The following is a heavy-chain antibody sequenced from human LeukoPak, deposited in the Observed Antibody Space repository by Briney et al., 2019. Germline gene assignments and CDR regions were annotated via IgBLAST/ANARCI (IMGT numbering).Heavy chain of an antibody. D-gene: IGHD3-10*01. CDR3: ARESGSGVRDFDY. J-gene: IGHJ4*02. CDR1: AGSISSYY. Sequence: PSETLSLTCTVSAGSISSYYWSWIRQPPGKGLEWIGYIYYSGSTNYNPSLKSRVTISVDTSKNQFSLKLSSVTAADTAVYYCARESGSGVRDFDYWGQGTLVTVSS. CDR2: IYYSGST. V-gene: IGHV4-59*01.